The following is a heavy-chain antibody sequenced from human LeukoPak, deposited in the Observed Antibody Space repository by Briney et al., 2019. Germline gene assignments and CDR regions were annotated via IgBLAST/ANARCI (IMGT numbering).Heavy chain of an antibody. CDR3: AKLPRRTYYYDSSGYYIWYFDY. D-gene: IGHD3-22*01. J-gene: IGHJ4*02. CDR2: ISGSGGST. Sequence: GGSLRLSCAASGFTFSSYGMHWVRQAPGKGLEWVSAISGSGGSTYYADSVKGRFTISRDNSKNTLYLQMNSLRAEDTAVYYCAKLPRRTYYYDSSGYYIWYFDYWGQGTLVTVSS. V-gene: IGHV3-23*01. CDR1: GFTFSSYG.